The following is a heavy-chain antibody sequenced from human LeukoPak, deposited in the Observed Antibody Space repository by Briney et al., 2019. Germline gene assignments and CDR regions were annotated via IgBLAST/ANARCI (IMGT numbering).Heavy chain of an antibody. Sequence: SETLSLTCTVSGGSISSYYWSWIRQPPGKGLEWIGYIYCSGSTNYNPSLKSRVTISVDTSKNQFSLKLSSVTAADTAVYYCARGQSWFDPWGQGTLVTVSS. J-gene: IGHJ5*02. CDR3: ARGQSWFDP. V-gene: IGHV4-59*01. CDR1: GGSISSYY. CDR2: IYCSGST.